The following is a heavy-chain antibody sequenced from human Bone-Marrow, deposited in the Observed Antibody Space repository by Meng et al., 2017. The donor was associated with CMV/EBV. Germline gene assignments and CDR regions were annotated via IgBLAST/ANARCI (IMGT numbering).Heavy chain of an antibody. CDR2: ISAYNGNT. CDR1: GGTFSSYA. CDR3: ATLVGATPFDY. V-gene: IGHV1-18*01. J-gene: IGHJ4*02. D-gene: IGHD1-26*01. Sequence: QVQLVQSGAEVKKPGSSVRVSCKASGGTFSSYAISWVRQAPGQGLEWMGGISAYNGNTNYAQKLQGRVTMTTDTSTSTAYMELRSLRSDDTAVYYCATLVGATPFDYWGQGTLVTVSS.